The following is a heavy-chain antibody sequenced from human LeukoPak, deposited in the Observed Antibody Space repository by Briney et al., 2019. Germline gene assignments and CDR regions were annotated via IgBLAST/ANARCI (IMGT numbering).Heavy chain of an antibody. V-gene: IGHV3-30*18. Sequence: GGSLRLSCAASGFTFSSYGMHWVRQAPGKGLEWVAVISYDGSNKYYADSVKGRFTLSRDNSKNTLYLQMNSLRAEDTAVYYCAKDQGYYYGMDVWGQGTTVSVSS. CDR3: AKDQGYYYGMDV. J-gene: IGHJ6*02. CDR2: ISYDGSNK. CDR1: GFTFSSYG.